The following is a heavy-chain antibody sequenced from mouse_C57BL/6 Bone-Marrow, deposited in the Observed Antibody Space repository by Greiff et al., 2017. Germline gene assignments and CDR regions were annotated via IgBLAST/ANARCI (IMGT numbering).Heavy chain of an antibody. Sequence: VQLKQSGAELVRPGASVKLSCTASGFNIKDDYMHWVKQRPEQGLEWIGWIDPENGDTEYASKFQGKATIPADTSSNTAYLQLSSLTSEDTAVYYCTTRDYDYWGQGTTLTVSS. CDR1: GFNIKDDY. CDR2: IDPENGDT. J-gene: IGHJ2*01. V-gene: IGHV14-4*01. D-gene: IGHD2-4*01. CDR3: TTRDYDY.